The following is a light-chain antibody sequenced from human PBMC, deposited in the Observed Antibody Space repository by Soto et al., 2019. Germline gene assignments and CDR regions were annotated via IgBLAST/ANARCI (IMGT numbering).Light chain of an antibody. J-gene: IGKJ5*01. Sequence: EVVLTQSPGTLSLSPGERSTLSCRASQTVRNNYLAWYKQKPGQAPRLLIYDASSRATGITDRFSGGGSGTDFTLTISRLEPEDFAVYYCQQYNYWPLKITFGQGTRLEIK. CDR3: QQYNYWPLKIT. CDR2: DAS. CDR1: QTVRNNY. V-gene: IGKV3-20*01.